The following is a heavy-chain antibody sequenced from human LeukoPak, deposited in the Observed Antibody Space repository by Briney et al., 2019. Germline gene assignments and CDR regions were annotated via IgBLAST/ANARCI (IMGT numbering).Heavy chain of an antibody. V-gene: IGHV4-59*11. Sequence: KPSETLSLTCTVSGGSLNNHYWTWIRQSPGKGLEWIGYIFYTGGTNYNPSLKSRVTISVDTSKNQFSLNLNSVTTTDTAVYYCARVGDWNDLVYWGQGAPVAVSS. CDR3: ARVGDWNDLVY. J-gene: IGHJ4*02. D-gene: IGHD1-1*01. CDR1: GGSLNNHY. CDR2: IFYTGGT.